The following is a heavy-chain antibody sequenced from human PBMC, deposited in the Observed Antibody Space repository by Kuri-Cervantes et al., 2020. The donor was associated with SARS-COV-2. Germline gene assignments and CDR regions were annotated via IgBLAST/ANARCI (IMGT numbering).Heavy chain of an antibody. J-gene: IGHJ4*02. CDR1: GGSIGSYY. Sequence: SETLSLTCTVSGGSIGSYYWSWIRQPPGKGLEWIGYIYYSGSTNYNPSLKSRVTISVDTSKNQFSLKLSSVTAADTAVYYCARHSYDFWSGSEPFDYWGQGTLVTVSS. CDR3: ARHSYDFWSGSEPFDY. D-gene: IGHD3-3*01. CDR2: IYYSGST. V-gene: IGHV4-59*08.